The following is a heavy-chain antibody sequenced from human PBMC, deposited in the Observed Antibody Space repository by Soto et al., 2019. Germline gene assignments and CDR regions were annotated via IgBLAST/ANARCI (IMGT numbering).Heavy chain of an antibody. CDR1: GFTFSSYA. Sequence: EVQLLESGGGLVQPGGSLRLSCAASGFTFSSYAMSWVRQAPGKGLEWVSAISGSGGSTYYADSVKGRFTISRDNSKNTLYLQRNSPRAEDTAVYYCAKSGFRDTIFGVVTIPMPNYYYYMDVWGKGTTVTVSS. J-gene: IGHJ6*03. CDR3: AKSGFRDTIFGVVTIPMPNYYYYMDV. D-gene: IGHD3-3*01. V-gene: IGHV3-23*01. CDR2: ISGSGGST.